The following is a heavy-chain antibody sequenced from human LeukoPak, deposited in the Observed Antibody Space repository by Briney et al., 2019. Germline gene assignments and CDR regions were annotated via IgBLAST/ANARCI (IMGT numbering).Heavy chain of an antibody. CDR2: IYYSGST. D-gene: IGHD1-26*01. CDR1: GGSISSYY. J-gene: IGHJ4*02. Sequence: SETLSLTCTVSGGSISSYYWSWIRQPPGKGLEWGGYIYYSGSTNYNPSLKSRVTISVDTSKNQFSLKLSSVTAADTAVYYCARHGVTRELDYWGQGTLVTVSS. CDR3: ARHGVTRELDY. V-gene: IGHV4-59*08.